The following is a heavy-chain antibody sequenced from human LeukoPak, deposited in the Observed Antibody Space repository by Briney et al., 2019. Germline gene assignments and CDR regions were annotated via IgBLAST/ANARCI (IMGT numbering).Heavy chain of an antibody. CDR2: INEDGSEK. CDR1: GIRFSALW. Sequence: GGSLRLSCVASGIRFSALWMNWVRQAPGKGLELVARINEDGSEKYYVDSVKGRFTISRDNPKKSLYLQLNSLRVDDTAVYFCARDSDAYDYWGQGPWSPSPQ. CDR3: ARDSDAYDY. D-gene: IGHD2-2*01. J-gene: IGHJ4*02. V-gene: IGHV3-7*01.